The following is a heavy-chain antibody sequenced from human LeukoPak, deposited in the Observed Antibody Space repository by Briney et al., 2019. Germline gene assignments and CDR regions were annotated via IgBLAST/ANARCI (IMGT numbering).Heavy chain of an antibody. CDR2: ISNSGLP. Sequence: SETLSLTCTVSGVSISSYYWTWVRQPPGKGLEWIGFISNSGLPDYNPSLKSRVTMSVDTSKNQFSLKLSSVTAADTAVYYCTRRGRNNWGEGNDYWGQGTLVTVSS. V-gene: IGHV4-59*08. CDR1: GVSISSYY. J-gene: IGHJ4*02. D-gene: IGHD1-1*01. CDR3: TRRGRNNWGEGNDY.